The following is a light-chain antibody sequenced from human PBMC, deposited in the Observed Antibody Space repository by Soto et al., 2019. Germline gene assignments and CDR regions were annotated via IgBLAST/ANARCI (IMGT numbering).Light chain of an antibody. CDR3: QQYRNWPPLT. V-gene: IGKV3-15*01. CDR2: GAS. Sequence: EIVMTQSPATLSVSPGETATLSCTASPSVGSAVAWYQHKPSQAPRLLIVGASIRAPGVPGGFSGGGSGTEFTCTISSLQSADFAVYYCQQYRNWPPLTFGGGNSVEIK. J-gene: IGKJ4*01. CDR1: PSVGSA.